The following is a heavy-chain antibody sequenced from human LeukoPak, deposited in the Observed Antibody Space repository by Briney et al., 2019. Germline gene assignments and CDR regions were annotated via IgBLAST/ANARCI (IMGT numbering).Heavy chain of an antibody. D-gene: IGHD5-12*01. CDR1: GGSISSGGYY. V-gene: IGHV4-31*03. J-gene: IGHJ4*02. Sequence: SETLSLTCTVSGGSISSGGYYWSWLRQHPGKGLEWIGYIYYSGSTYYNPSLKSRVTISVDTSKNQFSLKLSSVTAADTAVYYCARGSAVSGYSGYPDYWGQGTLVTVSS. CDR2: IYYSGST. CDR3: ARGSAVSGYSGYPDY.